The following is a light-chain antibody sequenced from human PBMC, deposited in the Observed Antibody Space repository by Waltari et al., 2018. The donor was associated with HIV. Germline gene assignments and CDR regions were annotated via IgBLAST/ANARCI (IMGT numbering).Light chain of an antibody. CDR3: CSYAGPTDFFV. CDR1: SGNIGKSDL. CDR2: EVT. J-gene: IGLJ1*01. V-gene: IGLV2-23*02. Sequence: QSALTQPASVSGSLGQSITISCNGTSGNIGKSDLVSWYQQPPAKAPKLLIYEVTRRPSGISSRFSASKSDNTASLTISGLQAEDEAAYFCCSYAGPTDFFVFGGGT.